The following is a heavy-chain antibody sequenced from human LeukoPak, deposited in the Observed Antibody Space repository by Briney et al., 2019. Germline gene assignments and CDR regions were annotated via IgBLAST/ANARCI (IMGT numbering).Heavy chain of an antibody. Sequence: GGSLRLSCAASGFTFSSYAMSWVRQAPGKGLEWVSAIRGSGGSTYYADSVKGRFTISRDNSKNTLYLQMNSLRAEDTAVYYCAKVGTMIVVVITRGYFDYWGQGTLVTVSS. CDR2: IRGSGGST. CDR1: GFTFSSYA. J-gene: IGHJ4*02. D-gene: IGHD3-22*01. CDR3: AKVGTMIVVVITRGYFDY. V-gene: IGHV3-23*01.